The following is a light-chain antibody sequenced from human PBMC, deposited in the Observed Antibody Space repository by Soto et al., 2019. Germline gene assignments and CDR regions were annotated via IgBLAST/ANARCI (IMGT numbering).Light chain of an antibody. J-gene: IGLJ3*02. CDR3: SSYTSSSTLV. V-gene: IGLV2-14*03. CDR1: SSDIGAYKY. CDR2: AVS. Sequence: QSALTQPASVSGSPGQSITISCIGTSSDIGAYKYVSWYQQHPGTAPKLLIYAVSNRPSGVSDRFFGSKSGNTASLIISGLQTDDEADYYCSSYTSSSTLVFGGGTKVTVL.